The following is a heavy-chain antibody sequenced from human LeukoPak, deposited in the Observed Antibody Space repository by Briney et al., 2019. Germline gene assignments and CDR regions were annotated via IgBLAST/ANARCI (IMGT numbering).Heavy chain of an antibody. D-gene: IGHD6-19*01. CDR2: FSGSGGST. CDR3: AKPGPRSYSSGWYFDY. CDR1: GFTFCSYA. Sequence: GSLRLPCSASGFTFCSYAMSWVRPAPGKGLGWGLAFSGSGGSTYYADSVKGRFTISRDNSKNTLYLQMNSLRAEDTAVYYCAKPGPRSYSSGWYFDYWGQGTLVTVSS. V-gene: IGHV3-23*01. J-gene: IGHJ4*02.